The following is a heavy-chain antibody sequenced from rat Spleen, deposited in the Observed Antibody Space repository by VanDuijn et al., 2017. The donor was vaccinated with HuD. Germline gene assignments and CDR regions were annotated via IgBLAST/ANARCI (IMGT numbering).Heavy chain of an antibody. Sequence: QVQLKESGPGLVQPSQTLSLTCTVSGFSLTSNGVSWVRQPPGKGLEWIAAISSNGSTYYNSALTSRLSISRDTSKSQVFLKMNSLQSEDTAIYFCSRDWEGDWGQGVMVTVSS. J-gene: IGHJ2*01. D-gene: IGHD4-6*01. V-gene: IGHV2S12*01. CDR3: SRDWEGD. CDR1: GFSLTSNG. CDR2: ISSNGST.